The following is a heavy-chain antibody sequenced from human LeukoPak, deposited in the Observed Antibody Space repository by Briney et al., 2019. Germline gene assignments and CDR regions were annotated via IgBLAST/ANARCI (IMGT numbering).Heavy chain of an antibody. CDR3: ARHPAYYDILTGYYRPFDY. CDR1: GGSFSGYY. J-gene: IGHJ4*02. CDR2: INHSGST. Sequence: SETLSLTCAVYGGSFSGYYWSWIRQPPGKGLEWIGEINHSGSTNYNPSLKSRVTISVDTSKNQFSLKLSSVTAADTAVYYCARHPAYYDILTGYYRPFDYWGQGTLVTVAS. D-gene: IGHD3-9*01. V-gene: IGHV4-34*01.